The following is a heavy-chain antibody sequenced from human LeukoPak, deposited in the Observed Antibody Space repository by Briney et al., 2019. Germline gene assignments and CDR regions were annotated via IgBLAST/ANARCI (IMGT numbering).Heavy chain of an antibody. CDR2: ISYDGSNK. CDR3: AKEGLAYCGGDCSDAFDI. CDR1: GFTSSSYD. V-gene: IGHV3-30*18. J-gene: IGHJ3*02. Sequence: GRSLRLSCAASGFTSSSYDMHWVRQAPGKGLEWVALISYDGSNKYYADSVKGRFTISRGNSKNTLYLQMNSLRAEDTAVYYCAKEGLAYCGGDCSDAFDIWGQGTMVTVSS. D-gene: IGHD2-21*02.